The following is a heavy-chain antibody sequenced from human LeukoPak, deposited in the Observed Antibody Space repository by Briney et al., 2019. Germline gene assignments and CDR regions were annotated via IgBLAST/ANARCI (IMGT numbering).Heavy chain of an antibody. V-gene: IGHV4-34*01. Sequence: SETLSLTCGVYDGSLSDYHWSWTRQPPGKGLEWIGSIYYSGSTYYNPSLKSRVTISVDTSKNQFSLKLSSVTAADTAVYYCARQVSPWGQGTLVTVSS. CDR2: IYYSGST. CDR1: DGSLSDYH. J-gene: IGHJ5*02. CDR3: ARQVSP.